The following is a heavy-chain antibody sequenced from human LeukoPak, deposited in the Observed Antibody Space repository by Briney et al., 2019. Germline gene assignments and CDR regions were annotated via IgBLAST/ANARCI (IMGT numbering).Heavy chain of an antibody. J-gene: IGHJ3*02. V-gene: IGHV3-43*02. D-gene: IGHD2-15*01. CDR2: ISGDGGST. Sequence: GGSLRLSCAASGFIFDDYAMHWVRQAPGKGLEWVSLISGDGGSTYYADSVKGRFTISRDNSKNCMYLQMNSLRTEDTALYYCAKAKERYCSGGSCVKTAAFDIWGQGTMVTVSS. CDR1: GFIFDDYA. CDR3: AKAKERYCSGGSCVKTAAFDI.